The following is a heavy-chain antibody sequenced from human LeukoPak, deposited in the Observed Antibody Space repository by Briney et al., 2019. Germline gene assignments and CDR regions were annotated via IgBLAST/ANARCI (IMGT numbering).Heavy chain of an antibody. CDR2: INSDGTST. D-gene: IGHD4-4*01. CDR1: GFTFINYW. CDR3: ARDTGYSNYDY. Sequence: GGSLRLSCAASGFTFINYWMHWVRQAPGKGLVWVSRINSDGTSTTYADSVKGRFTISRDNAKNTLYLQVNSLRADDTAMYYCARDTGYSNYDYWGQGTLVTVSS. J-gene: IGHJ4*02. V-gene: IGHV3-74*01.